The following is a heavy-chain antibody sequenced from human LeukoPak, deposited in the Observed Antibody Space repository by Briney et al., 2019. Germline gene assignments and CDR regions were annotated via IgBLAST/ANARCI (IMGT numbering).Heavy chain of an antibody. V-gene: IGHV4-34*01. CDR2: INHSGST. Sequence: SETLSLTCAVYGGSFSGYYWSWIRQPPGKGLEWIGEINHSGSTNYNPSLKSRVTISVDTSKNQFSLKLSSVTAADTAVYYCASRSTATGGYWGQGTLATVSS. CDR3: ASRSTATGGY. CDR1: GGSFSGYY. J-gene: IGHJ4*02. D-gene: IGHD5-18*01.